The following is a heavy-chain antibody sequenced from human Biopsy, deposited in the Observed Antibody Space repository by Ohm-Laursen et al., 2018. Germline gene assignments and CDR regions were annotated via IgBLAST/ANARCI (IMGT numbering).Heavy chain of an antibody. CDR3: ACFDCTPYYYGVDV. Sequence: SDTLSLTCEVYGKTFSDYYWSWIRQPPGKGLQWIGEINDSGSINYDPSLESRVTISKETPRNQFSLKMTTVTAADTAVYYCACFDCTPYYYGVDVWGPGTTVTVSS. CDR2: INDSGSI. D-gene: IGHD2-21*02. J-gene: IGHJ6*02. CDR1: GKTFSDYY. V-gene: IGHV4-34*08.